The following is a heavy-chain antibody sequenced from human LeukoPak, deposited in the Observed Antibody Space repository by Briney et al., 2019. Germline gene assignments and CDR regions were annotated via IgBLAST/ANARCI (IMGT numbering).Heavy chain of an antibody. Sequence: NPSETLSLTCSVYGGSLNGYYWSWIRQPPGKGLEWIGEISHSGTTNYNPSLTSRVTMSLDTSKNQFSLKLNSATAADTAVHYCARVPFLEPFDYWGQGTLVTVSS. CDR3: ARVPFLEPFDY. V-gene: IGHV4-34*01. D-gene: IGHD3-3*01. CDR1: GGSLNGYY. J-gene: IGHJ4*02. CDR2: ISHSGTT.